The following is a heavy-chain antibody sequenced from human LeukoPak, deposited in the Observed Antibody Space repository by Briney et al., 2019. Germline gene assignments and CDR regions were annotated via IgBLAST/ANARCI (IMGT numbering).Heavy chain of an antibody. CDR3: AKDGGFRFLEWPIDN. CDR2: INSDGSST. J-gene: IGHJ4*02. Sequence: PGGSLRLSCAASGFTFSSYWMHWVRQAPGKGLVWVSRINSDGSSTSYADSVKGRFTISRGNAKNTLYLQMNSLRAEDTAVYYCAKDGGFRFLEWPIDNWGQGTLVTVSS. CDR1: GFTFSSYW. V-gene: IGHV3-74*01. D-gene: IGHD3-3*01.